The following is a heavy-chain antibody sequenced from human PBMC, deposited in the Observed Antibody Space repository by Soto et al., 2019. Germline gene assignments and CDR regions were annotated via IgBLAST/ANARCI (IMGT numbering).Heavy chain of an antibody. D-gene: IGHD3-16*01. CDR1: GFTFSNAW. CDR2: IKSKTDGRTT. J-gene: IGHJ3*02. Sequence: GGSLRLSCAASGFTFSNAWMSWVRQAPGKGLEWVGRIKSKTDGRTTDYAAPVKGRFTISSDDSKNTLYLQMHSLKTEATAVYYCTLLNYIWGSPDAFDIWGQGTMVTVSS. CDR3: TLLNYIWGSPDAFDI. V-gene: IGHV3-15*01.